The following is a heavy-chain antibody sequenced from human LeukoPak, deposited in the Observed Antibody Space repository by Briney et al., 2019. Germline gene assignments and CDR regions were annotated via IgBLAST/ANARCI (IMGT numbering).Heavy chain of an antibody. CDR2: IRGSGTST. Sequence: GGSLRLSRAASGFTFSYYAMTWVRQAPGKGLEWVSAIRGSGTSTYYADSVQGRFTISRDNSKNALYLQMNSLRAEDTAVYYCAKTNTGSSSQSDSFDIWGQGTMVTVSS. CDR1: GFTFSYYA. CDR3: AKTNTGSSSQSDSFDI. J-gene: IGHJ3*02. V-gene: IGHV3-23*01. D-gene: IGHD6-6*01.